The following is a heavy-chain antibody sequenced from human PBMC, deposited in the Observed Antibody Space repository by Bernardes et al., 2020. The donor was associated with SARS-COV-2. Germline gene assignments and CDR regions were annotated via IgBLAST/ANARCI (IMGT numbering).Heavy chain of an antibody. CDR1: GGSISSYY. CDR2: IYYSGST. V-gene: IGHV4-59*08. J-gene: IGHJ6*02. Sequence: SETLSLTCTVSGGSISSYYWSWIRQPPGKGLEWIGYIYYSGSTNYNPSLKSRVTISVDTSKNQFSLKLSSVTAADTAVYYCARRSGVVRGSGFSNSRWGGDYGMDVWGQGTTVTVSS. CDR3: ARRSGVVRGSGFSNSRWGGDYGMDV. D-gene: IGHD3-10*01.